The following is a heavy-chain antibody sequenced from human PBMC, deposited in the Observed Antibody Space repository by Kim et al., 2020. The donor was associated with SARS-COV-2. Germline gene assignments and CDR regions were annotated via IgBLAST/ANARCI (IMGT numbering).Heavy chain of an antibody. CDR3: AKGQAIYDSSGYYYPNWFDP. CDR1: GFTFDDYA. V-gene: IGHV3-9*01. CDR2: ISWNSGSI. D-gene: IGHD3-22*01. J-gene: IGHJ5*02. Sequence: GGSLRLSCAASGFTFDDYAMHWVRQAPGKGLEWVSGISWNSGSIGYADSVKGRFTISRDNAKNSLYLQMNSLRAEDTAWYYCAKGQAIYDSSGYYYPNWFDPWGQGTLVTVSS.